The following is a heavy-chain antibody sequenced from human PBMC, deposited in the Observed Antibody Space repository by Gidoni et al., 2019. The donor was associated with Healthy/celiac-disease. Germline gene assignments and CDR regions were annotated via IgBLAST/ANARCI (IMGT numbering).Heavy chain of an antibody. J-gene: IGHJ4*02. D-gene: IGHD3-22*01. CDR2: IYTSGST. CDR1: GGSISSGSYY. V-gene: IGHV4-61*02. Sequence: QVQLQESGPGLVKPSQTLSLTCTVPGGSISSGSYYWSWIRQPAGKGLEWIGRIYTSGSTNYNPSLKSRVTISVDTSKNQFSLKLSSVTAADTAVYYCARVRGTMIDWGQGTLVTVSS. CDR3: ARVRGTMID.